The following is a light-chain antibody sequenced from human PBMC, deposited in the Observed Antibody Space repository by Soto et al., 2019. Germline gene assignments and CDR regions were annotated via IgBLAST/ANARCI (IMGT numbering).Light chain of an antibody. V-gene: IGLV8-61*01. CDR2: STN. CDR3: VLYMGSGIGV. CDR1: SGSVSTNYY. Sequence: QAVVTQEPSFSVSPGGTVTLTCGLSSGSVSTNYYPSWYQQTPGQAPRTLIYSTNTRSSGVPDRFSGSILGNKAALTITGAQAHDESDYYCVLYMGSGIGVFGGGTKVTVL. J-gene: IGLJ3*02.